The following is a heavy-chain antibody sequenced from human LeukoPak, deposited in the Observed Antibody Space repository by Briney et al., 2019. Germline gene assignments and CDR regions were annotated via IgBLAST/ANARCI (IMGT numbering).Heavy chain of an antibody. D-gene: IGHD1-7*01. CDR3: AKELFNWNYGALGFDY. V-gene: IGHV3-43*02. Sequence: GGSLRLSCAASGFTFDDYAMHWVRQAPGKGLEWVSLISGDGGSTYYADSVKGRSTISRDNSKNSLYLQMNSLRTEDTALYYCAKELFNWNYGALGFDYWGQGTLVTVSS. CDR2: ISGDGGST. J-gene: IGHJ4*02. CDR1: GFTFDDYA.